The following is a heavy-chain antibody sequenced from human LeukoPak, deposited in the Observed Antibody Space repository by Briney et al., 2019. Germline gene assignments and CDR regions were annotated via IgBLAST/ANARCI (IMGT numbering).Heavy chain of an antibody. J-gene: IGHJ6*02. CDR1: GGTFSSYA. D-gene: IGHD3-3*01. V-gene: IGHV1-69*01. Sequence: SVKVTCKASGGTFSSYAISWVRQAPGQGLEWMGGIIPIFGTANYAQKFHGRVTITADESTSTAYMELSSLRSEDTAVYYCARDRITIFGEPNYYYYYGMDVWGQGTTVTVSS. CDR3: ARDRITIFGEPNYYYYYGMDV. CDR2: IIPIFGTA.